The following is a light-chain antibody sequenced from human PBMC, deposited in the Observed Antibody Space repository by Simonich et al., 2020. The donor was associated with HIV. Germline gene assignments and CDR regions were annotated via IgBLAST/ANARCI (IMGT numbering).Light chain of an antibody. CDR2: LNSGGSH. Sequence: QLVLTQSPSASASLGASVKLTCTLSSGHSSYAIAWHQQQPEKGPRYLMKLNSGGSHSKGDGIPDRFSASSSGAERYLTSSSLQSEDEADYYCQTWGTGINWVFGGGTKLTVL. J-gene: IGLJ3*02. CDR3: QTWGTGINWV. V-gene: IGLV4-69*01. CDR1: SGHSSYA.